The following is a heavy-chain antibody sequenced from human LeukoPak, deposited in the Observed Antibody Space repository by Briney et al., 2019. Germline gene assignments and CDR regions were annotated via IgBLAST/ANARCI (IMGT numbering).Heavy chain of an antibody. Sequence: ASVNVSFKASGYTFTGYYMHWVRQAPGQGLEWMGRINPNSGGTNYAQKFQGRVTMTRDTSISTAYMELSRLRSDDTAVYYCARERLRQSGMDVWGQGTTVTVSS. CDR3: ARERLRQSGMDV. CDR1: GYTFTGYY. V-gene: IGHV1-2*06. CDR2: INPNSGGT. J-gene: IGHJ6*02. D-gene: IGHD4-17*01.